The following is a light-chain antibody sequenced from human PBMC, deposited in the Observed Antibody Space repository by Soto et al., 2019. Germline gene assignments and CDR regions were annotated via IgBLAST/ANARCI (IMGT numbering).Light chain of an antibody. CDR2: GAS. Sequence: EIVLTQSPGTLSLSPGERATLSCRASQSVSSSYLAWYQHKPGQAPRLIIYGASSRATGIPDRFSGSESGTDFTLTISRLEPEDFAVYYCHQYGTLYTFGQGTKLEIK. CDR1: QSVSSSY. J-gene: IGKJ2*01. CDR3: HQYGTLYT. V-gene: IGKV3-20*01.